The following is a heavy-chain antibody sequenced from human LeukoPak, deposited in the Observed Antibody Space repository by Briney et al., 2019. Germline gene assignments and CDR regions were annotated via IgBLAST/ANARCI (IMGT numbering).Heavy chain of an antibody. D-gene: IGHD1-26*01. Sequence: GGSLRLSCAASGFTFSSYAMHWVRQAPGKGLEWVAVISYDGSNKYYADSVEGRFTISTDNSKNTLYLQMNSLRAEDTAVYYCARDLRGVEWALPFNYWGQGTLVTVSS. CDR3: ARDLRGVEWALPFNY. J-gene: IGHJ4*02. V-gene: IGHV3-30*04. CDR1: GFTFSSYA. CDR2: ISYDGSNK.